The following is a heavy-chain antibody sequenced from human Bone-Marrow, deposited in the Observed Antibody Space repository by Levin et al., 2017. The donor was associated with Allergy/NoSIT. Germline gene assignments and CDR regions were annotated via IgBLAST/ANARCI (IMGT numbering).Heavy chain of an antibody. J-gene: IGHJ4*02. CDR3: TTYIGSWYYFDN. Sequence: GGSLRLSCTASGITFSNAWMSWARQAPGKGLEWVGRIKSKTDGGTADYASPVKGRFTISRDDSRNTLYLQMNSLKTEDTAVYYCTTYIGSWYYFDNWGQGTLVTVSS. CDR2: IKSKTDGGTA. CDR1: GITFSNAW. D-gene: IGHD3-10*01. V-gene: IGHV3-15*01.